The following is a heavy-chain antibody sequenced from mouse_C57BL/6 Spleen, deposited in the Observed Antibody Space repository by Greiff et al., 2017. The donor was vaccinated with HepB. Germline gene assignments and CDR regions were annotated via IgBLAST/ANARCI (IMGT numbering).Heavy chain of an antibody. D-gene: IGHD1-1*01. CDR3: ARGENYYGSSY. Sequence: VQLQQSGAELVMPGASVKLSCKASGYTFTSYWMHWVKQRPGQGLEWIGEIDPSDSYTNYNQKFKGKSTLTVDKSSSTAYMQLSSLTSEDSAVYYCARGENYYGSSYWGQGTTLTVSS. CDR2: IDPSDSYT. CDR1: GYTFTSYW. V-gene: IGHV1-69*01. J-gene: IGHJ2*01.